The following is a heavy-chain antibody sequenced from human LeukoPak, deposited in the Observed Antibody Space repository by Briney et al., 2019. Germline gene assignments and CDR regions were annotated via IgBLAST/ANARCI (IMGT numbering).Heavy chain of an antibody. CDR2: IYSGGST. Sequence: GGSLRLSCAASGFTVSSNYMSWVRQAPGKGLEWVSVIYSGGSTYYADSVKDRFSISRDNSKNTLYLQMNSLRAEDTAVYYCARGRYSPTIFDYWGQGTLVTVSS. CDR1: GFTVSSNY. V-gene: IGHV3-53*01. D-gene: IGHD3-9*01. CDR3: ARGRYSPTIFDY. J-gene: IGHJ4*02.